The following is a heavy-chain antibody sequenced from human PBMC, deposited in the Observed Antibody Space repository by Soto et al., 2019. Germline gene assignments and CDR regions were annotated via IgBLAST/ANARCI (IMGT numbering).Heavy chain of an antibody. Sequence: QVQLVESGGGVVQPGRSLRLSCAASGFTFSSYAMHWVRQAPGKGLGWVAVISYDGSNKYYADSVKGRFTICRDNSKNTLYLQMNSLRAEDTAVYYCASPGIAADQYYFDYWGQGTLVTVSS. CDR1: GFTFSSYA. J-gene: IGHJ4*02. CDR2: ISYDGSNK. CDR3: ASPGIAADQYYFDY. D-gene: IGHD6-13*01. V-gene: IGHV3-30-3*01.